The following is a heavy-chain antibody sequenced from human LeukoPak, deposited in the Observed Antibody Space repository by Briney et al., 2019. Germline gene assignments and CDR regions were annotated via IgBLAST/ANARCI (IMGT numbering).Heavy chain of an antibody. Sequence: SVTVSFKASGGTFSSYAISWVRQAPGQGLEWMGGIIPIFGTANYAQKFQGRVTITADESTSTAYMELSSLRSEDTAVYYCARDGIHGTYYYDSSAVRDEDYYYYYGMDVWGQGTTVTVSS. J-gene: IGHJ6*02. CDR2: IIPIFGTA. D-gene: IGHD3-22*01. V-gene: IGHV1-69*13. CDR3: ARDGIHGTYYYDSSAVRDEDYYYYYGMDV. CDR1: GGTFSSYA.